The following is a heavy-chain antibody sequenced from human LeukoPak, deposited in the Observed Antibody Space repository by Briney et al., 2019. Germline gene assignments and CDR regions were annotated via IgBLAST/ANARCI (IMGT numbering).Heavy chain of an antibody. CDR2: IHYSGNT. D-gene: IGHD2-8*01. CDR1: SGSISVYY. CDR3: ARNGRYNWFDP. Sequence: SETLSLTCTVSSGSISVYYWSWIRQPPGKGLEWIGYIHYSGNTNYNPSLKSRVTISVDTSKNQLSLKVSSVTAADTAVYYCARNGRYNWFDPWGQGTLVTVSS. J-gene: IGHJ5*02. V-gene: IGHV4-59*01.